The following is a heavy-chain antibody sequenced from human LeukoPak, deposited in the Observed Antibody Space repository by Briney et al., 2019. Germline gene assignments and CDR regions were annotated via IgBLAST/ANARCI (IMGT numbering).Heavy chain of an antibody. D-gene: IGHD3-10*01. J-gene: IGHJ4*02. CDR3: ARARGVDY. CDR2: IKQDGSEK. V-gene: IGHV3-7*01. Sequence: QAGGSLRLSCAASGFTIRSYWMSWVRQAPGKGLEWVANIKQDGSEKYYVDSVKGRFTISRDNAKNSLYLQMNSLRVEDTAVYYCARARGVDYWGQGTLVTVSS. CDR1: GFTIRSYW.